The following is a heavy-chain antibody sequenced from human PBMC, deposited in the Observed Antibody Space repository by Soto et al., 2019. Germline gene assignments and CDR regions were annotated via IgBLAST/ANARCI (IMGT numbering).Heavy chain of an antibody. CDR3: ARRYGGAFDY. J-gene: IGHJ4*02. D-gene: IGHD2-21*01. V-gene: IGHV4-59*08. CDR1: GGSISSDY. Sequence: QVQLQESGPGLVKPSETLSLTCTVSGGSISSDYWSWIRQPPGKVLEWIGYIYYSGSTNYNPSLKSRVNLSVDTSKNQFSLKLSSVTAADTAVYYCARRYGGAFDYWGQGTLVTVSS. CDR2: IYYSGST.